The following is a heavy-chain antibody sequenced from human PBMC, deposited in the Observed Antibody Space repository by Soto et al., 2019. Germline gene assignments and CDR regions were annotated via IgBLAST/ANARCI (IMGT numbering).Heavy chain of an antibody. V-gene: IGHV3-33*01. D-gene: IGHD3-10*01. CDR2: IWYDGSNK. CDR1: GFTFSSYG. CDR3: ARDRGITMVRGRGHYYYGMDV. J-gene: IGHJ6*02. Sequence: GGSLRLSCAASGFTFSSYGMHWVRQAPGKGLEWVAVIWYDGSNKYYADSVKGRFTISRDNSKNTLYLQMNSLRAEDTAVYYCARDRGITMVRGRGHYYYGMDVWGQGTTVTVSS.